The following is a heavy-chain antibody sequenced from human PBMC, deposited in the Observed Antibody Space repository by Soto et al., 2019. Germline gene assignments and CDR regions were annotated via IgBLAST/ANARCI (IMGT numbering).Heavy chain of an antibody. Sequence: EVQVLESGGGLVQPGGSLRLSCGASGFTFSSYAMNWVRQAPGKGLEWVSAISGSAASTYYADSVKGRFTISRDNSKNTLFLQMDGLRAEDTAVYFCAKQTTMVVVTTGDAFDLWGRGTMVTVSS. CDR3: AKQTTMVVVTTGDAFDL. CDR2: ISGSAAST. CDR1: GFTFSSYA. D-gene: IGHD2-21*02. J-gene: IGHJ3*01. V-gene: IGHV3-23*01.